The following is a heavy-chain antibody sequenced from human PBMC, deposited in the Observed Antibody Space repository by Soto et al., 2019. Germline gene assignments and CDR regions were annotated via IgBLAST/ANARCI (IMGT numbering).Heavy chain of an antibody. CDR3: ARDSSFWSKRTGSDCMDV. J-gene: IGHJ6*02. V-gene: IGHV3-30*14. Sequence: QVQLVESGGGVVQPGRSLGLSCAASGFTFSTFAVHWLRQAPGKGLEWVAVISSDGSNKFYADSVLGRFTISRDNSNNTLYLQMGSLRVEDTAVYYCARDSSFWSKRTGSDCMDVWGRVTTVTVSS. D-gene: IGHD3-3*01. CDR1: GFTFSTFA. CDR2: ISSDGSNK.